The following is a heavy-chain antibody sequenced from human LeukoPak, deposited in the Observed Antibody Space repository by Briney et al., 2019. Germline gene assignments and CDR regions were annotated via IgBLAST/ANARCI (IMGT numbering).Heavy chain of an antibody. CDR3: VRDSYGVDY. CDR1: GFTFSRYW. V-gene: IGHV3-74*03. J-gene: IGHJ4*02. Sequence: GGSLRLSCAASGFTFSRYWMQWVRQAPGKGLVWVSHITSDGSTTTYADSVKSRFTTSRDNAKNTLYLQMNSLRAEDTAVYYCVRDSYGVDYWGQGTLVTVSS. CDR2: ITSDGSTT. D-gene: IGHD3-16*01.